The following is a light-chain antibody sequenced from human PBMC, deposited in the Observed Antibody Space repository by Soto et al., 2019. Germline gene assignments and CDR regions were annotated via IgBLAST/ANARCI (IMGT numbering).Light chain of an antibody. V-gene: IGLV4-69*01. Sequence: QPVLTQSHSASASLGASVKITCTLNSGHSSYAIAWHQQQPEKGSRYFMKLNSDGSHSKGDGIPDRFSGSSSGAERYLTISSLQSEDGSDYYCQIWDTGIRVVFGGGTQLTVL. CDR1: SGHSSYA. CDR3: QIWDTGIRVV. J-gene: IGLJ2*01. CDR2: LNSDGSH.